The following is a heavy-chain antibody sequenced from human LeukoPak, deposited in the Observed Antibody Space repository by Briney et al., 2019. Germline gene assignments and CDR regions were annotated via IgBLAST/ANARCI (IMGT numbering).Heavy chain of an antibody. D-gene: IGHD6-13*01. CDR1: GGSISSYY. CDR3: ARSWQQLAHDAFDI. CDR2: IYYSGST. V-gene: IGHV4-59*01. J-gene: IGHJ3*02. Sequence: SETLFLTCTVSGGSISSYYWSWIRQPPGKGLEWIGYIYYSGSTNYNPSLKSRVTISVDTSKNQFSLKLSSVTAADTAVYYCARSWQQLAHDAFDIWGQGTMVTVSS.